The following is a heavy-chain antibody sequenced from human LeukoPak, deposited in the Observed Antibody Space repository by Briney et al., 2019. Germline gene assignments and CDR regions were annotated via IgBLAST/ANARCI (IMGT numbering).Heavy chain of an antibody. V-gene: IGHV1-2*02. J-gene: IGHJ2*01. CDR2: IDPNSGGT. CDR3: ARDYCSSTSCYRNFDL. CDR1: GYTFTNYA. D-gene: IGHD2-2*01. Sequence: ASVKVSCKASGYTFTNYAMNWVRQAPGQGLQWMGWIDPNSGGTNYAQKFQGRVTMTRDTSISTAYMELRSLRSDDTAVYYCARDYCSSTSCYRNFDLWGRGTLVTVSS.